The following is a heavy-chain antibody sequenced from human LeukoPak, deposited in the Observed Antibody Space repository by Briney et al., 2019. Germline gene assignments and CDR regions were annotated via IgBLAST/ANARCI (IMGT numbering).Heavy chain of an antibody. CDR2: IWHNGSNK. CDR3: ARDGLSGYGLGLFDY. D-gene: IGHD5-12*01. CDR1: GFTFSSYA. J-gene: IGHJ4*02. Sequence: PGGSLSLSCAASGFTFSSYAMHWVRQAPGKGLEWVSLIWHNGSNKYYADSVKGRFTISRDNSKNTLYLEMNSLRAEDTAVYYCARDGLSGYGLGLFDYWGQGSLVAVSS. V-gene: IGHV3-33*08.